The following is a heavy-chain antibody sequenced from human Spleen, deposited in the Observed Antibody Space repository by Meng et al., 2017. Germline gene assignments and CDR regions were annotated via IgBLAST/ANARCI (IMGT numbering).Heavy chain of an antibody. D-gene: IGHD3-10*01. CDR1: GGSISSGGYS. CDR3: ASYVSGTYRFDP. J-gene: IGHJ5*02. Sequence: QLQLQESGSGLGKPSQPPSLPCAVSGGSISSGGYSRSWIRQPPGKGLEWIGYIYHSGSTFYNPSLKSRVTMSVDRSKNQSSLKLSSVTAADTAVYYCASYVSGTYRFDPWGQGTLVTVSS. CDR2: IYHSGST. V-gene: IGHV4-30-2*01.